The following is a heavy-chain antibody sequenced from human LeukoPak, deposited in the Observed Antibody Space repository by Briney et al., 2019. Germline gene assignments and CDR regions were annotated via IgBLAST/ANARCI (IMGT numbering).Heavy chain of an antibody. D-gene: IGHD5-24*01. CDR1: GFTFSNYW. V-gene: IGHV3-7*01. CDR3: ARRRDGGFDY. J-gene: IGHJ4*02. CDR2: IKQDGSEK. Sequence: GGSLRLSCAASGFTFSNYWMSWVRQAPGKGLEWVANIKQDGSEKYYVDSVKGRFTISRDNAKNSLYLQMNSLRAEDTAVYYCARRRDGGFDYWGQGTLVTVSS.